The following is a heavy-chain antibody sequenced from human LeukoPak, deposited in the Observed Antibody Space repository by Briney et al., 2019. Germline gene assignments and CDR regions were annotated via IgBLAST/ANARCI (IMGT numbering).Heavy chain of an antibody. CDR1: GFTFSSYW. D-gene: IGHD1-26*01. CDR2: IKQDGSEK. CDR3: ASGGSYAEEDYFDY. V-gene: IGHV3-7*01. J-gene: IGHJ4*02. Sequence: PGGSLRLSCAASGFTFSSYWMSWVRQAPGKGLEWVANIKQDGSEKYYVDSVKGRFTISRDNAKNSLYLQMNSLRAEDTAAYYGASGGSYAEEDYFDYWGQGTLVTVSS.